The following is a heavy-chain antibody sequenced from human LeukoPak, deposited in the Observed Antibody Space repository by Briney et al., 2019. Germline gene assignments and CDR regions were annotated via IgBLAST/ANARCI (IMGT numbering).Heavy chain of an antibody. CDR2: INPNSGGT. Sequence: ASVKVSCKASGYTFTGYYMHWVRQAPGQGLEWMGWINPNSGGTNYAQKFQGWVTMTRDTSISTAYMELSRLRSDDTAVYYCARDAYYGSAKENWFDPWGQGTLVTVSS. V-gene: IGHV1-2*04. CDR1: GYTFTGYY. J-gene: IGHJ5*02. D-gene: IGHD3-10*01. CDR3: ARDAYYGSAKENWFDP.